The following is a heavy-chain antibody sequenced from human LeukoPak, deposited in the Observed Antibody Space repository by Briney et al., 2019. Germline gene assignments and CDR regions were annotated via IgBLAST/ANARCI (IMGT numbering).Heavy chain of an antibody. CDR1: GYTFSGFY. Sequence: GASVKVSCKASGYTFSGFYIHWVRQAPGQGLEWMGWISAFNGNTNYAQKLQGRVTITADKSTSTAYMELSSLRSEDTAVYYCARDSGERGSRSYLIAYWGQGTLVTVSS. J-gene: IGHJ4*02. CDR3: ARDSGERGSRSYLIAY. D-gene: IGHD3-10*01. V-gene: IGHV1-18*04. CDR2: ISAFNGNT.